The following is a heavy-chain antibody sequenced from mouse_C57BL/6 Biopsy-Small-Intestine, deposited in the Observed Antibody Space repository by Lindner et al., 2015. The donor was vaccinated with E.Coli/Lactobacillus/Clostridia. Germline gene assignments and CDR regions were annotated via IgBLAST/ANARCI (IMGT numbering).Heavy chain of an antibody. CDR3: ARFVYDGYPSWFAY. CDR2: IYPRSGNT. D-gene: IGHD2-3*01. Sequence: VQLQESGAELARPGASVKLSCKASGYTFTSYGISWVKQRTGQGLEWIGEIYPRSGNTYYNEKFKGKATLTADKSSSTAYMELRSLTSEDSAVYFCARFVYDGYPSWFAYWGQGTLVTVSA. V-gene: IGHV1-81*01. CDR1: GYTFTSYG. J-gene: IGHJ3*01.